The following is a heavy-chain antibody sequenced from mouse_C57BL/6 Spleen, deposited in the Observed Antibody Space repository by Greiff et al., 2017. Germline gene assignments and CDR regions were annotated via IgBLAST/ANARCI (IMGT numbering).Heavy chain of an antibody. J-gene: IGHJ2*01. CDR2: IHPTSGST. CDR1: GYTFTSYW. D-gene: IGHD1-1*01. CDR3: ARSAFSGSSYWYFDY. Sequence: QVQLQQPVAELVKPGASVKLSCTASGYTFTSYWMHWVKQRPGQGLEWIGMIHPTSGSTNYNEKFKSKATLTVDKSSSTAYMQLSSLTSEDSAVYYCARSAFSGSSYWYFDYWGQGTTLTVSS. V-gene: IGHV1-64*01.